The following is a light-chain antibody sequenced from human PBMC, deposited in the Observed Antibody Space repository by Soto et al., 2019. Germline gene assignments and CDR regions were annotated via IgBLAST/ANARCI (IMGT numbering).Light chain of an antibody. CDR1: QSVSSY. Sequence: EIVLTQSPATLSLSPGERATLSCRASQSVSSYLAWYQQKPGQAPRLLIYDASNRATGIPARFSGSGSGTDFTLTISSLEPEDFAVYDGQQRSNWPATFGQGTKLEIK. V-gene: IGKV3-11*01. CDR2: DAS. J-gene: IGKJ2*01. CDR3: QQRSNWPAT.